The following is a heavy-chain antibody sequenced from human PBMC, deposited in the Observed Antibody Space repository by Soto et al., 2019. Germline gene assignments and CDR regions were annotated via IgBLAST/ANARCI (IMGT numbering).Heavy chain of an antibody. Sequence: GGSLRLSCAASGFVFRTYWMSWVRQAPGKGLEWVANIKEDGSEENYVDSVKGRFAVSRDRDKNSLYLQMNSLGAEDTAVYYCARDWARLELRPGGWFDPWGQGTLVTVSS. CDR3: ARDWARLELRPGGWFDP. CDR1: GFVFRTYW. CDR2: IKEDGSEE. D-gene: IGHD1-7*01. V-gene: IGHV3-7*03. J-gene: IGHJ5*02.